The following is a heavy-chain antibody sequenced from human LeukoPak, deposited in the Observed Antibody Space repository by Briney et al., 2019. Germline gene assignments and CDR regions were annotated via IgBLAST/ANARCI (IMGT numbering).Heavy chain of an antibody. CDR3: AKWGYYDILTGSKFFDY. J-gene: IGHJ4*02. CDR1: GFTFSSYA. Sequence: GGSLRLSCAASGFTFSSYAMSWVRQAPGKGLEWVSAISGSGGSTYYADSVKGRFTISRDNSKNTLYLQMNSLRAEDTAVYYCAKWGYYDILTGSKFFDYWGQGTLVTVSS. D-gene: IGHD3-9*01. V-gene: IGHV3-23*01. CDR2: ISGSGGST.